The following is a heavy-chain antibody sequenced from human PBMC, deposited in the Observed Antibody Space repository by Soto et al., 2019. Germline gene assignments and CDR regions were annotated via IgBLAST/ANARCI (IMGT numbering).Heavy chain of an antibody. CDR2: INPSGGST. CDR1: GYTFTSYY. Sequence: ASVKVSCKASGYTFTSYYMHWVRQAPGQGLEWMGIINPSGGSTSYAQKFQGRVTMTRDTSTSTVYMELSSLRSEDTAVYYCARDSSPYCSSTSCYSQTGAFDIWGQGTMVTVSS. CDR3: ARDSSPYCSSTSCYSQTGAFDI. J-gene: IGHJ3*02. V-gene: IGHV1-46*01. D-gene: IGHD2-2*02.